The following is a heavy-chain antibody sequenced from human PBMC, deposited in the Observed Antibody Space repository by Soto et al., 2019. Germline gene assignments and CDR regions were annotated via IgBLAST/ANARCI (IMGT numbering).Heavy chain of an antibody. CDR1: GGSISSGDYS. D-gene: IGHD4-17*01. CDR3: ASATMITATTLFDY. Sequence: SETLSLTCAVSGGSISSGDYSWSWIRQPPGKGLEWIGYIFHSGSTYYNPSLKSRVTISVDRSNNQFSLKLSSVTAADTAVYYCASATMITATTLFDYWGQGTLVTVSS. J-gene: IGHJ4*02. CDR2: IFHSGST. V-gene: IGHV4-30-2*01.